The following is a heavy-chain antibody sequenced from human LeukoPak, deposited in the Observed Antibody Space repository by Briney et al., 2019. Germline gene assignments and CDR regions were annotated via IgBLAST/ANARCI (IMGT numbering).Heavy chain of an antibody. CDR3: ASDSGEYCSSTSCYSPYYYYYMDV. V-gene: IGHV1-69*05. D-gene: IGHD2-2*02. J-gene: IGHJ6*03. CDR2: IIPIFGTG. Sequence: SVKVSCKSSGGTFSSYAISWGRQAPGQGLEWMGVIIPIFGTGNYAQKFQGRVTITTDESTSTAYMELSSLRSEDTAVYYCASDSGEYCSSTSCYSPYYYYYMDVWGKGTTVTVSS. CDR1: GGTFSSYA.